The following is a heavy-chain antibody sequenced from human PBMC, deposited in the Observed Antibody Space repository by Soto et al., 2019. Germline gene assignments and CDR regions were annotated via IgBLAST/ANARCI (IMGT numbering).Heavy chain of an antibody. CDR3: AKGPMATLPTVLDY. J-gene: IGHJ4*02. CDR2: ICWNSGSI. V-gene: IGHV3-9*01. CDR1: GFTFDDYA. Sequence: EVQLVESGGGLVQPGRSLRLSCAASGFTFDDYAMHWVRQAPGKGLEWVSGICWNSGSIGYADSVKGRFTISRDNAKNSLYLQMNSLRAEDTALYYCAKGPMATLPTVLDYWGQGTLVTVSS. D-gene: IGHD5-12*01.